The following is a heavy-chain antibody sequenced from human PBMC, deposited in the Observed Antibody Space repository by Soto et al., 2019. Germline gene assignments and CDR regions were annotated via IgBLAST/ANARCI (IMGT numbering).Heavy chain of an antibody. CDR3: VHRLDVPGLAFDP. D-gene: IGHD3-10*02. Sequence: GPTLVNPTQTLRLTCAFSGFSLSASGASVGWIRQPPGKALEWLAHIYWNDDKRYSPSLRSRLTISKDTSKNQVVLTFTNMDPADTGTYYCVHRLDVPGLAFDPWGQGSLVTV. J-gene: IGHJ5*02. CDR1: GFSLSASGAS. CDR2: IYWNDDK. V-gene: IGHV2-5*01.